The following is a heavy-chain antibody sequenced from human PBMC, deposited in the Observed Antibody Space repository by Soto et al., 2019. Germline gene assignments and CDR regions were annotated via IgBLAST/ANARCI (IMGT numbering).Heavy chain of an antibody. V-gene: IGHV1-69*12. CDR2: IIPIFGTA. CDR3: ARAALYYDDSSGYHPLTY. J-gene: IGHJ4*02. Sequence: QVQLVQSGAEVKKPGSSVKVSCKASGGTFSSYAISWVRQAPGQGLEWMGGIIPIFGTANYAQKFQGRVTITADEPTSTAYMELSSLRSEDTAVYYCARAALYYDDSSGYHPLTYWGQRTLVTVSS. D-gene: IGHD3-22*01. CDR1: GGTFSSYA.